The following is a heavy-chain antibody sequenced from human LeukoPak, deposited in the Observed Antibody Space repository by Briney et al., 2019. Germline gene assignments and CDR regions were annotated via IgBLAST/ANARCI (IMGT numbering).Heavy chain of an antibody. CDR2: IYFDGKQK. CDR1: GFTFRSYG. J-gene: IGHJ4*02. Sequence: GGSLRVSCVATGFTFRSYGMHWVRQAPGKGLEWVAFIYFDGKQKYYADSVKGRFAISRDNTKDTLFLQMNNLTAEDTAVYYCASPSHDYWGRGTQVTVSS. CDR3: ASPSHDY. V-gene: IGHV3-33*01.